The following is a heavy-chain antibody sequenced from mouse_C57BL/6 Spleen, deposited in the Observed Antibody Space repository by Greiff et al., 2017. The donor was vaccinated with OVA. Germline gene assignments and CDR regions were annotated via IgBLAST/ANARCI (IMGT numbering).Heavy chain of an antibody. D-gene: IGHD2-3*01. V-gene: IGHV14-4*01. CDR2: IDPENGDT. Sequence: EVQLQQSGAELVRPGASVKLSCTASGFNIKDDYMHWVKQRPEQGLEWIGWIDPENGDTEYASKFQGKATITADTSSNTAYLQLSSLTSEDTAVYYCTCDGYPFAYWGQGTLVTVSA. J-gene: IGHJ3*01. CDR1: GFNIKDDY. CDR3: TCDGYPFAY.